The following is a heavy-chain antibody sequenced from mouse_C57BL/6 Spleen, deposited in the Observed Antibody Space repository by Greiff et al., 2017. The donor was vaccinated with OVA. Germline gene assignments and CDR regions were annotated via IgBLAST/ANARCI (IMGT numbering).Heavy chain of an antibody. D-gene: IGHD2-1*01. Sequence: EVKLQQSGAELVRPGASVKLSCTASGFNIKDDYMHWVKQRPEQGLEWIGWIDPENGDTEYASKFQGKATITADTSSNTAYLQLSSLTSEDTAVYYCTTGIYPYAMDYWGQGTSVTVSS. CDR3: TTGIYPYAMDY. CDR1: GFNIKDDY. J-gene: IGHJ4*01. V-gene: IGHV14-4*01. CDR2: IDPENGDT.